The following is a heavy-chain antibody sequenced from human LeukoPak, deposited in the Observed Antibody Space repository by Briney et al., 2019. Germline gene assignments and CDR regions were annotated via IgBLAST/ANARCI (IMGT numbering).Heavy chain of an antibody. D-gene: IGHD5-12*01. J-gene: IGHJ4*02. CDR2: ISGTGSGT. CDR1: GFTFSSYA. V-gene: IGHV3-23*01. Sequence: EGSLRLSCAASGFTFSSYAMTWVRQAPGKGLEWVSAISGTGSGTDYADSVKGRFTVSRDNSKNTLYLQMNSLRADDTAVYYCAIGYSGYDYFDYWGQGTLVTVSS. CDR3: AIGYSGYDYFDY.